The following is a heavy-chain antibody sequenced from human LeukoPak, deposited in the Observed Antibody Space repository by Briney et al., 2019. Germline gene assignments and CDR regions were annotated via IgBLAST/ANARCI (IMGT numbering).Heavy chain of an antibody. J-gene: IGHJ5*01. CDR1: GYTFTDYF. V-gene: IGHV1-2*02. CDR3: ARMALDGGDSIGFDS. Sequence: ASVKVSCKASGYTFTDYFIHWVRQAPGQGLEWMGWINPNIGDASYPQTFQDRVTMTRDRSINTAYMELSRLTSDDTAVYYCARMALDGGDSIGFDSWGQGTLVTVSS. D-gene: IGHD2-21*02. CDR2: INPNIGDA.